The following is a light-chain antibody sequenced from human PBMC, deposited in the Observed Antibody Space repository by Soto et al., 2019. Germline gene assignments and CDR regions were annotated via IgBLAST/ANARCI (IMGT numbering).Light chain of an antibody. Sequence: DIQMTQSPSSLSASVGDRITITCRASQDIRDDLGWYQQQPTTAPKRLIFGASNLEGGVPSRFSGSGSGTEFTLTITSLQPEDFSTYYRLQYHSSPFTFGRGTKLEI. CDR2: GAS. CDR1: QDIRDD. J-gene: IGKJ2*01. V-gene: IGKV1-17*01. CDR3: LQYHSSPFT.